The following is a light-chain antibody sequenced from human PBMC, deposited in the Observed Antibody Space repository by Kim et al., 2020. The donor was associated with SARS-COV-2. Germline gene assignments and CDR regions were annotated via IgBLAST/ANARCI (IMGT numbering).Light chain of an antibody. Sequence: LSCTGPSSDVGGYNYVSWYHQHPGKAPKLMILDVSKRPSGVSNRFSGSKSGNTASLTISGLQAEDEADYYCSSYTSSDTYVFGTGTKVTVL. J-gene: IGLJ1*01. CDR3: SSYTSSDTYV. V-gene: IGLV2-14*03. CDR1: SSDVGGYNY. CDR2: DVS.